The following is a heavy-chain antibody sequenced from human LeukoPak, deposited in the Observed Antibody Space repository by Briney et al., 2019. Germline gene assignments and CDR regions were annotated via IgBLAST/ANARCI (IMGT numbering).Heavy chain of an antibody. J-gene: IGHJ4*02. Sequence: SETLSLTCTVSGGSISSGDYYWSWIRQHPGKGLEWIGYISYTGSTYYNPSLKSRVTISADTSENQFSLKLRSVTAADTAVYYCASEKYYDSSGYYYDYWGQGTLVTVSS. D-gene: IGHD3-22*01. CDR2: ISYTGST. CDR3: ASEKYYDSSGYYYDY. CDR1: GGSISSGDYY. V-gene: IGHV4-31*03.